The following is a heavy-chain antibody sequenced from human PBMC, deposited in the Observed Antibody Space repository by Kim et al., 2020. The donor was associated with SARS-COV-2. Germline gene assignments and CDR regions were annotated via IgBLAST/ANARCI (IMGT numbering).Heavy chain of an antibody. D-gene: IGHD6-13*01. V-gene: IGHV5-51*01. J-gene: IGHJ4*02. CDR3: ARLTGYSSTCFDY. Sequence: RYSPSFKGQVTSSADKSISTAYLQWSSLKASDTAMYYCARLTGYSSTCFDYWGQGSLVTVSS.